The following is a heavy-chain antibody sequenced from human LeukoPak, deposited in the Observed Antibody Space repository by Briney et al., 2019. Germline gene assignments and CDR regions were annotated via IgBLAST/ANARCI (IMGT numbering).Heavy chain of an antibody. CDR3: AKDGVAAAGRYYYHYYYMDV. J-gene: IGHJ6*03. CDR1: GFAFDDYA. CDR2: ISWDGGST. D-gene: IGHD6-13*01. Sequence: GGSLRLSCAASGFAFDDYAMHWVRQAPGKGLEWVSLISWDGGSTYYADSVKGRFTISRDNSKNSLYLQMNSLRAEDTALYYCAKDGVAAAGRYYYHYYYMDVWGKGTTVTVSS. V-gene: IGHV3-43D*03.